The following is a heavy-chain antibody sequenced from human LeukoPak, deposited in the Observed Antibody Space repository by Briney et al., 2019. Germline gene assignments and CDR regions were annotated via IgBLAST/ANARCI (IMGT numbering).Heavy chain of an antibody. J-gene: IGHJ4*02. CDR1: GGSISSSSYY. V-gene: IGHV4-39*07. D-gene: IGHD3-3*01. Sequence: SETLSLTCTVSGGSISSSSYYWGWIRQPPGKGLEWIGSVYHSGSTYYNPSLKSRVTISVDTSKNQFSLKLSSVTAADTAVYYCARVITIFGVVINYFDYWGQGTLVTVSS. CDR3: ARVITIFGVVINYFDY. CDR2: VYHSGST.